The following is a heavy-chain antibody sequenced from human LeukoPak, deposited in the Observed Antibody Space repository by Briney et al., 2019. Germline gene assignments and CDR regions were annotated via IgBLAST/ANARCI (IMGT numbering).Heavy chain of an antibody. D-gene: IGHD3-22*01. CDR3: AKDHYYDSSGYYASYYYYYMDV. J-gene: IGHJ6*03. CDR1: GFTFSSYG. V-gene: IGHV3-30*02. Sequence: GGSLRLSCAASGFTFSSYGMHWVRQAPGKGLEWVAFIRYDGSNKYYADSVKGRFTISRDNSKNTLYLQMNSLRAEDTAVYYCAKDHYYDSSGYYASYYYYYMDVWGKGTTVTVSS. CDR2: IRYDGSNK.